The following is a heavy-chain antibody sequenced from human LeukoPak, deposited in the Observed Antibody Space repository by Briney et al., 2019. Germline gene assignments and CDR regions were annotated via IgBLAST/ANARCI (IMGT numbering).Heavy chain of an antibody. Sequence: PGGSLRLSCAASGFTFSSYDMHWVRQATGKGLEWVSAIGTAGDTYYPGSVKGRFTISRENAKNSLYLQMNSLRAGDTAVYYCARAAMAYYGMDVWGQGTTVTVSS. J-gene: IGHJ6*02. V-gene: IGHV3-13*01. CDR2: IGTAGDT. CDR1: GFTFSSYD. CDR3: ARAAMAYYGMDV. D-gene: IGHD5-18*01.